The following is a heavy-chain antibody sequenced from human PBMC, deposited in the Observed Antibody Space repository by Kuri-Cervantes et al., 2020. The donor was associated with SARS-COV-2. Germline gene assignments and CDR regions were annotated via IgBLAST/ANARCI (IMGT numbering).Heavy chain of an antibody. CDR3: ARPLYYHDSSGYPGSVVAFDI. D-gene: IGHD3-22*01. CDR1: GYSFTTYW. Sequence: GGSLRLSCKGSGYSFTTYWIGWVRQMPGKGLEWMGIIYPGDSDTRYSPSFQGQVTISADKSISTAYLQWSSLKASDTAMYYCARPLYYHDSSGYPGSVVAFDIWGQGTMVTVSS. V-gene: IGHV5-51*01. J-gene: IGHJ3*02. CDR2: IYPGDSDT.